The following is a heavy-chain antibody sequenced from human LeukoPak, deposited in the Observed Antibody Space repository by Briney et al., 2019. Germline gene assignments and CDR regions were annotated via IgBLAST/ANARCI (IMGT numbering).Heavy chain of an antibody. Sequence: PGGSLRLSCAASGLTFSSYGMHWVRQAPGKGLEWVSSIFPSGGEIHYADSVRGRFTISRDNSKSTLSLQMNSLRAEDTAIYYCATYRQVLLPFESWGQGTLVTVSS. CDR1: GLTFSSYG. J-gene: IGHJ4*02. D-gene: IGHD2-8*02. V-gene: IGHV3-NL1*01. CDR2: IFPSGGEI. CDR3: ATYRQVLLPFES.